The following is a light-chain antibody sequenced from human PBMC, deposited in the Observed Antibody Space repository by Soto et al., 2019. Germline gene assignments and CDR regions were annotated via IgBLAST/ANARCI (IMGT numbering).Light chain of an antibody. CDR3: QQRSNWPPIT. CDR2: DAS. J-gene: IGKJ5*01. V-gene: IGKV3D-20*02. Sequence: ELVLTQSPGTLSLSPGERATLSCRASQSVSNNYLAWYQQKPGQAPRLLIYDASNRATGIPDRFSGSGSGTDFTLTISRLEPEDFATYYCQQRSNWPPITVGQGTRLEIK. CDR1: QSVSNNY.